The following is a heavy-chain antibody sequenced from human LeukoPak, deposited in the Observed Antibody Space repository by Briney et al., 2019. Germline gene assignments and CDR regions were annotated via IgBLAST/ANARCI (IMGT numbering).Heavy chain of an antibody. CDR2: IRYDESKT. V-gene: IGHV3-30*02. J-gene: IGHJ4*02. Sequence: GGSLRLSCAASGFTFSSYGMHWVRQAPGKGLEWVGFIRYDESKTYYADSVRGRFTISRDNSKNTLYLQMNGLRLEDTAIYYCAKGYGGSHFDYWGQGALVAVSS. CDR1: GFTFSSYG. CDR3: AKGYGGSHFDY. D-gene: IGHD4-23*01.